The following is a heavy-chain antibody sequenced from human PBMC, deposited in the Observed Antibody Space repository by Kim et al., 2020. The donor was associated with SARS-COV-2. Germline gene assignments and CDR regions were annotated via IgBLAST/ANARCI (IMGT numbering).Heavy chain of an antibody. CDR1: GGSISSGGYY. V-gene: IGHV4-31*03. CDR2: IYYSGST. D-gene: IGHD4-17*01. CDR3: GTTTVTTWGRFDP. Sequence: SETLSLTCTVSGGSISSGGYYWSWIRQHPGKGLEWIGYIYYSGSTYYNPSLKSRVTISVDTSKNQFSLKLSSVTAADTAVYYCGTTTVTTWGRFDPWGQGTLVTVSS. J-gene: IGHJ5*02.